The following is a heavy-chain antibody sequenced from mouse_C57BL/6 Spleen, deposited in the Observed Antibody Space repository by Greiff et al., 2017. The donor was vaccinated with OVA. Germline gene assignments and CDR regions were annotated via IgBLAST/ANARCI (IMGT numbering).Heavy chain of an antibody. D-gene: IGHD2-4*01. CDR1: GYTFTDYY. J-gene: IGHJ4*01. CDR3: ARTYYDYPHAMDY. Sequence: EVQLQQSGPELVKPGASVKISCKASGYTFTDYYMNWVKQSHGKSLEWIGDINPNNGGTSYNQKFKGKATLTVDKSSSTAYMELRSLTSEDSAVYYCARTYYDYPHAMDYWGQGTSVTVSS. CDR2: INPNNGGT. V-gene: IGHV1-26*01.